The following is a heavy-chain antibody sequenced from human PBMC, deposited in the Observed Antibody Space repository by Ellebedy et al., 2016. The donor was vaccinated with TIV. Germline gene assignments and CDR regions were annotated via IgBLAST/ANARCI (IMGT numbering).Heavy chain of an antibody. D-gene: IGHD6-25*01. V-gene: IGHV5-51*01. CDR2: MYPGDSDT. CDR3: ARPIRRGFAAVAY. CDR1: GYKFDDYW. J-gene: IGHJ4*02. Sequence: PGGSLRLSCEASGYKFDDYWIARVRQTPGKGLEWMGIMYPGDSDTRYSPSFKGQVTISADKSKNTTYLEWGGLKASDSGIYYCARPIRRGFAAVAYWGQGTLVTVSS.